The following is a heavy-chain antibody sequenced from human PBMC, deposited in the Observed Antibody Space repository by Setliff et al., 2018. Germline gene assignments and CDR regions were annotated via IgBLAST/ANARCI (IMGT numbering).Heavy chain of an antibody. Sequence: TLSLTCTVSGGSISSSSYYWSWIRQPAGKGLEWIGHIYTSGSTNYNPTLKSRVTISVDRSKNQFSLKLSSVIAADTAVYYCARDLYSSSSGGFYYYYYYMDVWGKGTTVTVSS. D-gene: IGHD6-6*01. CDR2: IYTSGST. CDR1: GGSISSSSYY. V-gene: IGHV4-61*09. CDR3: ARDLYSSSSGGFYYYYYYMDV. J-gene: IGHJ6*03.